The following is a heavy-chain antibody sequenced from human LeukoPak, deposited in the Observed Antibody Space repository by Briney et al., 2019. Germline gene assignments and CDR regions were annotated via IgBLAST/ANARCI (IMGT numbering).Heavy chain of an antibody. J-gene: IGHJ4*02. D-gene: IGHD1-1*01. V-gene: IGHV1-46*01. CDR1: GYTFTNYY. CDR3: ARDGTHHSWDY. Sequence: ASVKLSCKAFGYTFTNYYMHWVRQAPAQGLEWMGIIHSGGGSTTYAQKFQGRVTMTRDTSTGTVYMELSSLRSEDTAVYYCARDGTHHSWDYWGQGTLVTVSS. CDR2: IHSGGGST.